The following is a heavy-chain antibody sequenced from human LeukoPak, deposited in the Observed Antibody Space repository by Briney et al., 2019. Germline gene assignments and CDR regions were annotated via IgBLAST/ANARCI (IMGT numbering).Heavy chain of an antibody. CDR3: AKDLFSFSAVGDS. V-gene: IGHV3-21*04. Sequence: PGGSLRLSCAASGFTFSSYSMNWVRQAPGKGLEWVSSISSSSSYIYYADSVKGRFTISRDNAKNSLYLQMNSLRSEDTAVYYCAKDLFSFSAVGDSWGQGTLVTVSS. D-gene: IGHD2/OR15-2a*01. CDR1: GFTFSSYS. J-gene: IGHJ4*02. CDR2: ISSSSSYI.